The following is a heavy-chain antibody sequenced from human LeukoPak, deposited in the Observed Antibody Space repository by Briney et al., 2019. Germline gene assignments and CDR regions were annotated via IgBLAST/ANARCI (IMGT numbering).Heavy chain of an antibody. Sequence: ASVKVCCKASGYTFTSYGISWVRQAPGQGLDWMGWISAYNVNTNYAQKLQGRVTMTTNTSTRTAYMELRSLRSDDTAVYYCARDGIAAAGPNWFDPWGQGTLVTVSS. J-gene: IGHJ5*02. CDR1: GYTFTSYG. V-gene: IGHV1-18*01. CDR3: ARDGIAAAGPNWFDP. D-gene: IGHD6-13*01. CDR2: ISAYNVNT.